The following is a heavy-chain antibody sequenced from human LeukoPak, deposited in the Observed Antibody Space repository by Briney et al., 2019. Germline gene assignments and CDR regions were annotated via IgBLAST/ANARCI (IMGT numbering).Heavy chain of an antibody. CDR3: AKEVDCPSDCLFFHS. V-gene: IGHV3-43*01. D-gene: IGHD2-21*02. CDR1: GFTFDRFT. Sequence: PGGSLRLSCAASGFTFDRFTIHWVRQTPGKGVEWVSLINRRGHTFYADSVKGRFTISRDNSRNSVFLQMNSLRPGDTALYHCAKEVDCPSDCLFFHSWGQGTLVTVSS. J-gene: IGHJ4*02. CDR2: INRRGHT.